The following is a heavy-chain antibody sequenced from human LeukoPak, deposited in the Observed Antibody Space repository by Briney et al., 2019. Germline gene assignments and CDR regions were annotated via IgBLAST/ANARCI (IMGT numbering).Heavy chain of an antibody. Sequence: GGSLRLSCEASGFTFSDYWMSWVRQAPGKGLEWVGRSRNKPNSYTTEYAASVKGRFTISRDESKNSVDLQMNSLKIEDTAVYYCTRGYCSSTKCPIYYGMDVWGQGTTVTVSS. CDR1: GFTFSDYW. V-gene: IGHV3-72*01. J-gene: IGHJ6*02. D-gene: IGHD2-2*01. CDR2: SRNKPNSYTT. CDR3: TRGYCSSTKCPIYYGMDV.